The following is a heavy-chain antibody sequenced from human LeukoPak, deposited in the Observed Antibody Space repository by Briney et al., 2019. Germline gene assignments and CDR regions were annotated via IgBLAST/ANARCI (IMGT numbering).Heavy chain of an antibody. V-gene: IGHV1-18*01. CDR3: ARYSSGWLIDY. CDR1: GYTSTSYG. Sequence: GASGTVSCKASGYTSTSYGISWVRQAPGQGIEWMGWISAYNGNTNYAQKLQGRVTMTTDTSTSTAYMELRSLRSDDTAVYYCARYSSGWLIDYWGQGTLVTVSS. J-gene: IGHJ4*02. CDR2: ISAYNGNT. D-gene: IGHD6-19*01.